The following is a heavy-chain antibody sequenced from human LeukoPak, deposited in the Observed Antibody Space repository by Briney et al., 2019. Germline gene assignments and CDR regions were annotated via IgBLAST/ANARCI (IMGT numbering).Heavy chain of an antibody. CDR1: GGSFSGYY. CDR3: ASIAVAGKGAFDY. CDR2: INHSGST. V-gene: IGHV4-34*01. D-gene: IGHD6-19*01. J-gene: IGHJ4*02. Sequence: PSETLSLTCAVYGGSFSGYYWSWIRQPPGKGLEWIGEINHSGSTNYNPSLKSRVTISVDTSKNQFSLKLSSVTAADTAVYYCASIAVAGKGAFDYWGQGTLVTVSS.